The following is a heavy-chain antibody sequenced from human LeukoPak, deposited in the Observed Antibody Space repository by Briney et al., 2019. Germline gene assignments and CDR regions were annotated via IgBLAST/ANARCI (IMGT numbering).Heavy chain of an antibody. CDR1: GGSISSYY. V-gene: IGHV4-59*08. J-gene: IGHJ6*02. D-gene: IGHD3-3*01. CDR2: IYYSGST. CDR3: ARHMYDFWSGYYYYYGMDV. Sequence: SETLSLTCTVSGGSISSYYWSWIRQPPGKGLEWIGYIYYSGSTNYNPSLKSRVTLSVDTSKNQFSLKLSSVTAADTAVYYCARHMYDFWSGYYYYYGMDVWGQGTTVTVSS.